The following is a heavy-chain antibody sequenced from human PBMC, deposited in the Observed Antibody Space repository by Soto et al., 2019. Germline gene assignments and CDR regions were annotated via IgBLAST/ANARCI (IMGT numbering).Heavy chain of an antibody. D-gene: IGHD6-19*01. CDR1: GFTFSRYA. J-gene: IGHJ6*02. CDR3: AKGRGGWRNYGMDV. CDR2: ISYDGRNE. Sequence: QVKLVESGGGVVQPGRSLRLSCVASGFTFSRYAMHWVRQAPGKGLKWVAIISYDGRNEYYADSVKGRFTISRDNSKNTLYLQMNSMIAEDTAVYYCAKGRGGWRNYGMDVWGQGTTVTVSS. V-gene: IGHV3-30*18.